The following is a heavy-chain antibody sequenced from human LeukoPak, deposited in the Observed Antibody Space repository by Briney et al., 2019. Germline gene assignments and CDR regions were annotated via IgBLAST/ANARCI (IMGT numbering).Heavy chain of an antibody. Sequence: PGGSLRLSCVASGFTFRSYSMSWVRQAPGKGLEWVSSISSSSSYISYADSVKGRFTISRDNAKNALYLQMNSLRAEDTAVYYCARDLFWGQGTLVTVSS. V-gene: IGHV3-21*01. CDR3: ARDLF. CDR1: GFTFRSYS. J-gene: IGHJ4*02. CDR2: ISSSSSYI.